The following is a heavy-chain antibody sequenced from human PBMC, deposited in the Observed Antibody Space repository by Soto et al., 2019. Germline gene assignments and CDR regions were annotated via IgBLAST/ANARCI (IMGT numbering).Heavy chain of an antibody. D-gene: IGHD1-26*01. Sequence: QVQLVQSGAEVKKPGSSVKVSCKASGGTFSSYANSWVRQAPGKELEWMGGIIPIFGTANYAQKFQGRVTITADESTSTAYMELSSLRSEVTAVYYCASEVGGERRAFDIWGQGTMVTVSS. J-gene: IGHJ3*02. CDR3: ASEVGGERRAFDI. CDR1: GGTFSSYA. CDR2: IIPIFGTA. V-gene: IGHV1-69*12.